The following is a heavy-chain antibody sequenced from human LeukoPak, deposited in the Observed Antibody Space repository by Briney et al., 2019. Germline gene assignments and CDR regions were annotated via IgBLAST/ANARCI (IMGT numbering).Heavy chain of an antibody. D-gene: IGHD4-11*01. J-gene: IGHJ5*02. CDR3: ARVKRGNYGSFNWFDP. V-gene: IGHV4-59*08. Sequence: SETLSLTCAVSGDSISPYYWTWIRQPPGKGLEWIGHISYNGSTNYNPSLNSRASLSVDTSKNQISLKLGSVTAADTAIYYCARVKRGNYGSFNWFDPWGQGTLVTVSS. CDR1: GDSISPYY. CDR2: ISYNGST.